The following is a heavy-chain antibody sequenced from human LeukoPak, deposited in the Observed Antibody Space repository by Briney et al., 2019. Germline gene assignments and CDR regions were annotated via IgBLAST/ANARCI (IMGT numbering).Heavy chain of an antibody. CDR1: GESISGFY. V-gene: IGHV4-34*01. Sequence: SETLSLTCTVSGESISGFYWTWIRQPPGKGLEWIGEIHHSGSTNYNPSLKSRVTISVDTSKNQFSLKLSSVTAADTAVYYCARSRGWLQSHPLGYWGQGTLVTVSS. J-gene: IGHJ4*02. CDR2: IHHSGST. CDR3: ARSRGWLQSHPLGY. D-gene: IGHD5-24*01.